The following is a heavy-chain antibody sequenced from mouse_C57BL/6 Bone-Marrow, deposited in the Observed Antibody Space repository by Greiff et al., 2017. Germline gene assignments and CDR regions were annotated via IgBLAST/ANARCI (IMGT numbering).Heavy chain of an antibody. D-gene: IGHD2-3*01. J-gene: IGHJ3*01. V-gene: IGHV14-2*01. CDR3: AFDGYPFAY. CDR1: GFNIKDYY. Sequence: EVKLQESGAELVKPGASVKLSCTASGFNIKDYYMHWVKQRTEQGLEWIGRIDPEDGGTEYATKFQGKATITADTSSNTTYLQLSSLTSDDTAVYYCAFDGYPFAYWGQGTLVTVSA. CDR2: IDPEDGGT.